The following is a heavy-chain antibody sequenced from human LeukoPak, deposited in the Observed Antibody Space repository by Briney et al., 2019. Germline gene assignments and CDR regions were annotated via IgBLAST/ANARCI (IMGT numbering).Heavy chain of an antibody. CDR1: GGSFSGYY. D-gene: IGHD6-13*01. Sequence: SETLSLTCAVYGGSFSGYYWSWIRQPPGKGLEWIGEISHSGSTNYNPSLKSRVTISVDTSKNQFSLKLSSVTAADTAVYYCARTQQLVLYYYYYYYMDVWGKGTTVTVSS. V-gene: IGHV4-34*01. CDR3: ARTQQLVLYYYYYYYMDV. J-gene: IGHJ6*03. CDR2: ISHSGST.